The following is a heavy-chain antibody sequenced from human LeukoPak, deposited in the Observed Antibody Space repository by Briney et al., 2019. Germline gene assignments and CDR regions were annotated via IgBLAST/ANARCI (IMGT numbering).Heavy chain of an antibody. J-gene: IGHJ4*02. CDR2: IYYSGST. Sequence: SETLSLTCTVSGGSISSSSYYWGWIRQPPGKGLEWIGSIYYSGSTYYNPSLKSRVTISVDTSKNQFSLKLSSVTAADTAVYYCAREVTIFGVVRAPYFDYWGQETLVTVSS. V-gene: IGHV4-39*07. CDR3: AREVTIFGVVRAPYFDY. CDR1: GGSISSSSYY. D-gene: IGHD3-3*01.